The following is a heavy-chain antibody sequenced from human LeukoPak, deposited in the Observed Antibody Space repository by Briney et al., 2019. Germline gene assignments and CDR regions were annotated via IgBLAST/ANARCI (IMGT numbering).Heavy chain of an antibody. J-gene: IGHJ4*02. CDR2: INPNSGGT. D-gene: IGHD1-26*01. CDR3: ARFPRELGATTTDY. V-gene: IGHV1-2*06. Sequence: ASVTVSCKASGYTFTGSYMHWVRQAPGQGLEWMGRINPNSGGTNYAQKFQGRVTMTRDTSISTAYMELSRLRSDDTAVYYCARFPRELGATTTDYWGQGTLVTVSS. CDR1: GYTFTGSY.